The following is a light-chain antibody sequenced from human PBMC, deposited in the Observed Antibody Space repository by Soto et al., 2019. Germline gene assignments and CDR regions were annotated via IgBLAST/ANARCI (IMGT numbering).Light chain of an antibody. J-gene: IGKJ1*01. CDR2: GAF. V-gene: IGKV3-20*01. CDR1: QSVSNSY. Sequence: EIVLTQSPGTLSLSPGERATLSCRASQSVSNSYLAWYQQKPGQAPRLLFYGAFNRATGIPDRFSGSGSGTDLSLTISRLEPEDFEVYYCQQYGSSAWTFGQGTKVEIK. CDR3: QQYGSSAWT.